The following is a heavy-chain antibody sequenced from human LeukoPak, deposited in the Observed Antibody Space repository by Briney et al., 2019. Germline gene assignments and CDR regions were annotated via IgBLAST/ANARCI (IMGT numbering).Heavy chain of an antibody. Sequence: ASVTVSCKASGYTFTGYYMHWVRQAPGQGLEWMGRINPKSGGTNYAQKFQGRVTMTRDTSISTAYMELSRLRSDDTAVYYCATYYDSGDYWGQGTLVTVSS. V-gene: IGHV1-2*06. D-gene: IGHD3-22*01. J-gene: IGHJ4*02. CDR1: GYTFTGYY. CDR2: INPKSGGT. CDR3: ATYYDSGDY.